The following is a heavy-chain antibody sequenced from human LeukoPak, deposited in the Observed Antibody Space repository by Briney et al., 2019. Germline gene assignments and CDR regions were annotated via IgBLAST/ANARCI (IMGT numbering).Heavy chain of an antibody. CDR2: LSFDGNHQ. D-gene: IGHD5-12*01. CDR3: AREIVADY. J-gene: IGHJ4*02. CDR1: GFTFSSFG. Sequence: GGSLRLSCAASGFTFSSFGMHWVRQAPGRGLEWVALLSFDGNHQFYADSVKGRFTLSRDNFKNMVFLEMTSLRVEDTAVYYCAREIVADYWGQGTLVTVSS. V-gene: IGHV3-30*03.